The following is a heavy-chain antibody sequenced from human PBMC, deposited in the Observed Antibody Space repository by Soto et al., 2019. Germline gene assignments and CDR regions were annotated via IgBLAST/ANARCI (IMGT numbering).Heavy chain of an antibody. V-gene: IGHV1-18*01. CDR2: ISPYNGDT. Sequence: ASVKVSCKASGYTFTHYAISWMRQTPGQGLEWMGWISPYNGDTKYAQKFQGRVTMTTDTSTTTAYMELRSLRSDDTAVYYCAREAGSGSYYPFDCWGQGTLVTVSS. CDR1: GYTFTHYA. D-gene: IGHD3-10*01. CDR3: AREAGSGSYYPFDC. J-gene: IGHJ4*02.